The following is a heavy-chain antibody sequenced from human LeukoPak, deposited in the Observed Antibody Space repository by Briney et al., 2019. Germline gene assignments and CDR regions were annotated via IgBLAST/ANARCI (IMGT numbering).Heavy chain of an antibody. CDR2: IWYDGSNK. V-gene: IGHV3-33*06. J-gene: IGHJ4*02. CDR3: AKGPGKWVLLSYFDY. CDR1: GFTFSSYG. Sequence: QPGRSLRLSCAASGFTFSSYGMRWVRQAPGKGLEWVAVIWYDGSNKYYADSVKGRLTISRDNSKNTLYLQMNSLRAEDTAVYYCAKGPGKWVLLSYFDYWGQGTLVTVSS. D-gene: IGHD1-26*01.